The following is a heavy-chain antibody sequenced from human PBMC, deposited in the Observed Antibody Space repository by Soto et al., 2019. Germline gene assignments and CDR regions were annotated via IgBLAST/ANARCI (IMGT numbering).Heavy chain of an antibody. CDR2: INPNSGGT. J-gene: IGHJ4*02. CDR3: ARASRYNWNFGPPGY. D-gene: IGHD1-20*01. V-gene: IGHV1-2*04. Sequence: AASVKVSCKASGYTFTDYYIHWVRQAPGQGLEWMGWINPNSGGTNYAQKFHGWVTMTRDTSINSAYMELSRLKSNDTAVYYCARASRYNWNFGPPGYWGQGTLVTVSS. CDR1: GYTFTDYY.